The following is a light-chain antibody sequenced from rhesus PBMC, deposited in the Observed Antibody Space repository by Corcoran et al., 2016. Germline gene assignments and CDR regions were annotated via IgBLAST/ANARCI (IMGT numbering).Light chain of an antibody. Sequence: DIQMTQSPSSLSASVGDRVTITCRASENVNNYLNWYQQKPGKAPKLLSYKASPLQSGVPSRFSGSGSGTDFTLTISSLQPEAFATYYCQHSYGTPLTFGGGTKVELK. CDR3: QHSYGTPLT. J-gene: IGKJ4*01. CDR1: ENVNNY. CDR2: KAS. V-gene: IGKV1-74*01.